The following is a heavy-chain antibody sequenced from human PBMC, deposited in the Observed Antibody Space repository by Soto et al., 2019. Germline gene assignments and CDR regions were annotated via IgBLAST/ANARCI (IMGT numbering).Heavy chain of an antibody. D-gene: IGHD1-26*01. CDR3: ASGSYLPKYYYYYGMDV. Sequence: LSLTCTVSGGSISSYYWSWIRQPPGKGLEWIGYIYYSGSTNYNPSLKSRVTISVDTSKNQFSLKLSSVTAADTAVYYCASGSYLPKYYYYYGMDVWGQGTTVTVSS. CDR2: IYYSGST. J-gene: IGHJ6*02. V-gene: IGHV4-59*01. CDR1: GGSISSYY.